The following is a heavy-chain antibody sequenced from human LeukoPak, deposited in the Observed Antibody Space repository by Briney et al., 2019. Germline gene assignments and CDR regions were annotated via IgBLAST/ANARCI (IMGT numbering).Heavy chain of an antibody. D-gene: IGHD6-19*01. CDR3: ARRGIALTGSWNWYFDL. CDR1: GGSISSSTYY. J-gene: IGHJ2*01. Sequence: SETLSLTCTVSGGSISSSTYYWGWIRQPPGKGLEWIGSIHYSGSTYYNPSLKSRVTISVDTSRNLFSLKLSSVTAADTAVYYCARRGIALTGSWNWYFDLWGRGTLVTVS. V-gene: IGHV4-39*01. CDR2: IHYSGST.